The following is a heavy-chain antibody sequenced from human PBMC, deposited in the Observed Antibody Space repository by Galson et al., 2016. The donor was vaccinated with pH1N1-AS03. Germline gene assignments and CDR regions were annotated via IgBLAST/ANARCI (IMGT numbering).Heavy chain of an antibody. V-gene: IGHV5-51*01. CDR3: ARRARGGSTFDY. CDR1: GYSFSHYW. J-gene: IGHJ4*02. Sequence: QSGAEVKKPGESLKISCRASGYSFSHYWVGWVRQMPGKGLEWMGVIYPGDPDTRHTPSFQGQVTSSGDKSINTVYLHWSSLKASDSPMYYCARRARGGSTFDYWGQGTLVTVSS. D-gene: IGHD2-15*01. CDR2: IYPGDPDT.